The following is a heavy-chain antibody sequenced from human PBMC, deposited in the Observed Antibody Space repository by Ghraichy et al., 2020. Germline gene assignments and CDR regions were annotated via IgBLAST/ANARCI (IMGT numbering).Heavy chain of an antibody. D-gene: IGHD6-6*01. J-gene: IGHJ6*02. V-gene: IGHV3-49*03. CDR2: IRSKAYGGTT. CDR3: TRDGIAARLLYYYGMDV. CDR1: GFTFGDYA. Sequence: GGSLRLSCTASGFTFGDYAMSWFRQAPGKGLEWVGFIRSKAYGGTTEYAASVKGRFTISRDDSKSIAYLQMNSLKTEDTAVYYCTRDGIAARLLYYYGMDVWGQGTTVTVSS.